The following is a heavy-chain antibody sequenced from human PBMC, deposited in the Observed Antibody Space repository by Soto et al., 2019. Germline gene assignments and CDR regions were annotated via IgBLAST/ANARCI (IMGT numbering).Heavy chain of an antibody. CDR1: GASFTNAW. CDR2: IKTTIDSATT. Sequence: EVQLVESGGGLVKPGESLRLSCEASGASFTNAWMNWVRKAPGTGLEWVGRIKTTIDSATTDYAAPVKGRFTISRDDSKNTRYLQMDSLKTEDTAVYYCTTEDPSWLRGLEYWGQGTLVTVSS. J-gene: IGHJ4*02. V-gene: IGHV3-15*01. CDR3: TTEDPSWLRGLEY. D-gene: IGHD5-12*01.